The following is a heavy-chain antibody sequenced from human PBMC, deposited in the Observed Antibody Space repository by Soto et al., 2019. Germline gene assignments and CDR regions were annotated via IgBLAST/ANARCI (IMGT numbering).Heavy chain of an antibody. CDR2: MIPSGSNT. CDR1: GVAFASSS. CDR3: TSCRAKVPVALDV. Sequence: GASVKVSSKAPGVAFASSSVWWVRQANGQGLEFIGWMIPSGSNTSYAQKFQGRVTITRHTPTSTTYKELSGLRSEETAAYYYTSCRAKVPVALDVWGQGTMVTVSS. V-gene: IGHV1-8*01. J-gene: IGHJ3*01. D-gene: IGHD2-15*01.